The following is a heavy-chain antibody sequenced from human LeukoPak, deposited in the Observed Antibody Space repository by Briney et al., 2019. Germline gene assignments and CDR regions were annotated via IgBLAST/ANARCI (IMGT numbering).Heavy chain of an antibody. D-gene: IGHD3-10*01. CDR3: ARDYHGSGSLTTFDY. V-gene: IGHV1-46*01. Sequence: ASVTVSCTASGYTFTSYYMHWVRQAPGQGLEWMGVINPRGGSASSAQKFQGRVTVTRDTSTSTVYMELSSLRSEDTAVYYCARDYHGSGSLTTFDYWGQGTLVTVSS. CDR1: GYTFTSYY. CDR2: INPRGGSA. J-gene: IGHJ4*02.